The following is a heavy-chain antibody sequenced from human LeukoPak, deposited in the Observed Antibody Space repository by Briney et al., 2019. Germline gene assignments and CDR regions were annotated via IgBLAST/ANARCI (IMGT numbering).Heavy chain of an antibody. Sequence: GRSLRLSCAASGFTFSSYAMHWVRQAPGKGLEWVAVISYDGSNKYYADSVKGRFTISRDNSKNTLYLQMNSLRAEDTAVYYCAKDRSRIVGPPKTWGQGTLVTVSS. CDR3: AKDRSRIVGPPKT. D-gene: IGHD1-26*01. CDR1: GFTFSSYA. V-gene: IGHV3-30-3*01. CDR2: ISYDGSNK. J-gene: IGHJ5*02.